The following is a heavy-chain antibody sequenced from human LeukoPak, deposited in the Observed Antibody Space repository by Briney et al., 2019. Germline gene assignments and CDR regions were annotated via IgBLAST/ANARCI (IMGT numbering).Heavy chain of an antibody. V-gene: IGHV3-64D*06. CDR3: VKGGTEAAGTY. CDR2: INSNGGST. CDR1: GFTFSSYA. J-gene: IGHJ4*02. D-gene: IGHD6-13*01. Sequence: GGSLRLSCSASGFTFSSYAMHWVRQAPGKGLEYVSAINSNGGSTYYADSVKGRFTISRDNSKNTLYLQMSSLRAEDTAVYYCVKGGTEAAGTYWGQGTLVTVSS.